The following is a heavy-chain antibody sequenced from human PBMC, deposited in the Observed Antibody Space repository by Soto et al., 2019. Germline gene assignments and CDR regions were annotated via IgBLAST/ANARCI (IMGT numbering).Heavy chain of an antibody. D-gene: IGHD4-17*01. V-gene: IGHV4-61*08. J-gene: IGHJ6*02. CDR1: GGSISSGGYY. Sequence: PSETLSLTCTVSGGSISSGGYYWSWIRQHPGKGLEWIGYIYYSGSTNYNPSLKSRVTISVDTSKNQFSLKLSSVTAADTAVYYCARVYGDSYYYYYYGMDVWGRGTTVTVS. CDR2: IYYSGST. CDR3: ARVYGDSYYYYYYGMDV.